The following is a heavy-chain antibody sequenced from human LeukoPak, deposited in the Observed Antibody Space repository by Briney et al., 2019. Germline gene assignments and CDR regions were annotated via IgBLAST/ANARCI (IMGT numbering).Heavy chain of an antibody. CDR3: AGLGVMVLVYQFEY. CDR2: IYLSGLSTSGST. D-gene: IGHD2-8*01. V-gene: IGHV4-4*07. CDR1: GGSLNNYH. Sequence: PSETLSLTCTVAGGSLNNYHWTWIRQPAGKGLEWIGRIYLSGLSTSGSTNYNPSLSSRVTMSLDTSKKQFLLNLTSVTAADTAVYYCAGLGVMVLVYQFEYWGRGTPVTVSS. J-gene: IGHJ4*02.